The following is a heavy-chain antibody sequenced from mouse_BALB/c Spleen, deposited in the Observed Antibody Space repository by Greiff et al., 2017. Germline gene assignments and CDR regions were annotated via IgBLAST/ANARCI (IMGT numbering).Heavy chain of an antibody. CDR1: GFTFSSYA. CDR2: ISSGGST. CDR3: AREWYPAMDY. J-gene: IGHJ4*01. Sequence: EVQVVESGGGLVKPGGSLKLSCAASGFTFSSYAMSWVRQTPEKRLEWVASISSGGSTYYPDSVKGRFTISRDNARNILYLQMSSLRSEDTAMYYCAREWYPAMDYWGQGTSVTVSS. V-gene: IGHV5-6-5*01. D-gene: IGHD2-1*01.